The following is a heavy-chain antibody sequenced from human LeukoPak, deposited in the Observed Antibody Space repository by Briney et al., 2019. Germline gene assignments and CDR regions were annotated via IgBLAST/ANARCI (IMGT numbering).Heavy chain of an antibody. CDR2: INPNSGGT. CDR3: ARAIKRGYSYGAVDY. D-gene: IGHD5-18*01. V-gene: IGHV1-2*02. CDR1: GYTFTGYY. Sequence: GASEKVSCQASGYTFTGYYMHWVRQAPGQGLEWMGWINPNSGGTNYAQKFQGRVTMTRDTSISTAYMELSRLRSDDTAVYYCARAIKRGYSYGAVDYWGQGTLVTVSS. J-gene: IGHJ4*02.